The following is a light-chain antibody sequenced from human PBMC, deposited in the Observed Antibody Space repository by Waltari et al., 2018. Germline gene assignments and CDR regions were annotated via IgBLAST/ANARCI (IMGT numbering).Light chain of an antibody. V-gene: IGKV4-1*01. J-gene: IGKJ2*01. CDR1: QSVLYTSNNKNY. CDR2: WAS. Sequence: DIVMTQSPDSLAVSLGERATINCESSQSVLYTSNNKNYLAWYQQTPGQPPKLLIYWASTRESGVPDRFSGSGSGTDFTLTISSLQSEDVAVYYCQQYYSAPNTFGQGTKLEIK. CDR3: QQYYSAPNT.